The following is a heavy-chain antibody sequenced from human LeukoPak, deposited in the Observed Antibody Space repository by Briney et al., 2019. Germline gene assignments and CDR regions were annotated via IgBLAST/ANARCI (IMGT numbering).Heavy chain of an antibody. D-gene: IGHD3-16*02. CDR2: VYTSGST. V-gene: IGHV4-4*07. CDR3: ARDGEDYVWGSYRDY. CDR1: GGSISSYY. J-gene: IGHJ4*02. Sequence: SETLSLTCTVSGGSISSYYWSWIRQPAGKGLEWIGHVYTSGSTNYNPSLKSRVTMSVDTSKNQFSLRLSSVTAADTAVYYCARDGEDYVWGSYRDYWGQGTLVTVSS.